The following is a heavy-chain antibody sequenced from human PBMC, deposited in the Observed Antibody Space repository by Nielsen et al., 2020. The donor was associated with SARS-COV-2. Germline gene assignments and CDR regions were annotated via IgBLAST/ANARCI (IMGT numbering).Heavy chain of an antibody. D-gene: IGHD5-12*01. CDR1: GESFSGYY. CDR3: ARGLGGYDSSYYYYYGMDV. CDR2: INHSGST. V-gene: IGHV4-34*01. J-gene: IGHJ6*02. Sequence: SETLSLTCAVYGESFSGYYWSWIRQPPGKGLEWIGEINHSGSTNYNPSLKSRVTISVDTSKNQFSLKLSSVTAADTAVYYCARGLGGYDSSYYYYYGMDVWGQGTTVTVSS.